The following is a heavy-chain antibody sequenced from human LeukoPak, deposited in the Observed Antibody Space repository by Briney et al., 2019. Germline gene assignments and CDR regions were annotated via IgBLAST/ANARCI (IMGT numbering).Heavy chain of an antibody. Sequence: PGGSLRLSCAASGFTFSNYAMSWVRQARGKGLEWVSVVCGGATSTYYADSVKGRFTISRDNSQNTLYMQMNSLRAEDTAVYYCAKARGASCYSGLDVWGQGTTVTVSS. CDR1: GFTFSNYA. CDR3: AKARGASCYSGLDV. V-gene: IGHV3-23*01. D-gene: IGHD2-2*01. CDR2: VCGGATST. J-gene: IGHJ6*02.